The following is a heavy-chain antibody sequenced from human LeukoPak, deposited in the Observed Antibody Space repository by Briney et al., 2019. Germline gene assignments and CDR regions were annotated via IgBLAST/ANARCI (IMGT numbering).Heavy chain of an antibody. D-gene: IGHD2-8*01. CDR3: AREVNEKHDAFDM. Sequence: SETLSLTSSVSSVSINGYYWSWIRQSAGKGLEWLGRFYFSGSSDYNPSLKSRVSMSIDTSQNHFYLRLTSVTAADTGVYFCAREVNEKHDAFDMWGQGTMVAVSS. J-gene: IGHJ3*02. V-gene: IGHV4-4*07. CDR2: FYFSGSS. CDR1: SVSINGYY.